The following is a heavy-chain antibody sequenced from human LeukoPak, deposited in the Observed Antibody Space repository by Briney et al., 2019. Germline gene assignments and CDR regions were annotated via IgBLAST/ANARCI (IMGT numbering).Heavy chain of an antibody. CDR3: AKDLSMSNGYYPDY. Sequence: PGGSLRLSCAASGFAFDDFAMHWVRHAPGKGLEWVSGITWNSRTTGYADSVKGRFTISRDNSKNTLYLQMNSLRAEDTAVYYCAKDLSMSNGYYPDYWGQGTLVTVSS. CDR2: ITWNSRTT. J-gene: IGHJ4*02. D-gene: IGHD3-22*01. CDR1: GFAFDDFA. V-gene: IGHV3-9*01.